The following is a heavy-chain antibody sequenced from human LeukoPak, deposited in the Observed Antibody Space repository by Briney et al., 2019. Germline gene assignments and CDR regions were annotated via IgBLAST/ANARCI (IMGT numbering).Heavy chain of an antibody. CDR1: GFTFSSYA. Sequence: PGGSLRLSCAASGFTFSSYAMHWVRQAPGKGLEWVAVISYDGSNKYYADSVKGRFTISRDNSKNTLYLQMNSLRAEDTAVYYCATTAWIRAAILYAFDIWGQGTMVTVSS. CDR2: ISYDGSNK. V-gene: IGHV3-30-3*01. J-gene: IGHJ3*02. D-gene: IGHD5-12*01. CDR3: ATTAWIRAAILYAFDI.